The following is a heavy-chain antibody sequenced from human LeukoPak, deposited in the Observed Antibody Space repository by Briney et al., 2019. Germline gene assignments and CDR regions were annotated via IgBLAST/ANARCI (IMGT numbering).Heavy chain of an antibody. CDR1: GFTFSSYE. Sequence: GGSLRLSCAASGFTFSSYEMNWVRQAPGKGLEWVSYISSSGSTIYYAESVKGRFTISRDNAKNSLYLKMNSLRAEDTAVYYCASCSGGSCYYYYMDVWGKGTTVTVSS. CDR3: ASCSGGSCYYYYMDV. J-gene: IGHJ6*03. CDR2: ISSSGSTI. V-gene: IGHV3-48*03. D-gene: IGHD2-15*01.